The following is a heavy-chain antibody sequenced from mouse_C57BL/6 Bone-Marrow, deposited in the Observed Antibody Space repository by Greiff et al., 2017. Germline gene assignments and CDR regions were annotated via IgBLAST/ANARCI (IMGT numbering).Heavy chain of an antibody. D-gene: IGHD1-1*01. CDR2: ILPGSGST. CDR3: ARGNYYGSYYFDY. Sequence: SGAELMQPGASVKLSCKATGYTFTGYWIEWVKQRPGHGLEWIGEILPGSGSTNYNEKFKGKATFTADTSSNTAYMQLSSLTTEDSGIYYCARGNYYGSYYFDYWGQGTTLTVSS. CDR1: GYTFTGYW. J-gene: IGHJ2*01. V-gene: IGHV1-9*01.